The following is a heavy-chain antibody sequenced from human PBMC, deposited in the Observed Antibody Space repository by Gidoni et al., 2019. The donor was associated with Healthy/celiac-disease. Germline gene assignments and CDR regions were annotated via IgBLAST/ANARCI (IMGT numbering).Heavy chain of an antibody. D-gene: IGHD6-13*01. CDR2: IYYSGST. CDR1: GGSVRSGSYY. CDR3: ARGISGYSSSWSSYYYYYGMDV. Sequence: QVQLQESGPGLVKPSETLSLTCTVSGGSVRSGSYYWSWIRQPTGKGLEWIGYIYYSGSTNYIPSLKSRVTISVDTSKNQFSLKLSSVTAADTAVYYCARGISGYSSSWSSYYYYYGMDVWGQGTTVTVSS. J-gene: IGHJ6*02. V-gene: IGHV4-61*01.